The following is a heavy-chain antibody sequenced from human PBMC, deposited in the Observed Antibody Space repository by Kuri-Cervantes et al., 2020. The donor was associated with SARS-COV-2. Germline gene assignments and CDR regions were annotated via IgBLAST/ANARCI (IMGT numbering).Heavy chain of an antibody. J-gene: IGHJ3*01. V-gene: IGHV1-45*02. CDR1: GYSFIYRR. D-gene: IGHD2-8*01. CDR2: ITPFNGKT. Sequence: SVKVSCKASGYSFIYRRLHWVRQAPGQALEWVGLITPFNGKTDHAQKFQDRVTITGDRSMNTAYMELTSLRSEDTAMYYCATQACTNGVCFSNAAFDVWGQGTMVTVSS. CDR3: ATQACTNGVCFSNAAFDV.